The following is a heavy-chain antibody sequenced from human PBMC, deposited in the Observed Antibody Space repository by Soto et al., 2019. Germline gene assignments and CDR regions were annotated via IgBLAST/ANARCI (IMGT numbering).Heavy chain of an antibody. CDR3: STRAYDTNGYYRFDP. Sequence: SETLSLTCAVYGGSFSGHSWTWIRQSPGKGLEWIGDISHSGRVNYSPSLKSRVTISLDTSKNQFSLTLSAVTAADTAMYYCSTRAYDTNGYYRFDPWGQGTLVTVSS. V-gene: IGHV4-34*01. CDR2: ISHSGRV. D-gene: IGHD3-22*01. J-gene: IGHJ5*01. CDR1: GGSFSGHS.